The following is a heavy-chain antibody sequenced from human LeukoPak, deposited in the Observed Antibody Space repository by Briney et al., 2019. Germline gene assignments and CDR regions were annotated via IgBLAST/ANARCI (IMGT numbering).Heavy chain of an antibody. D-gene: IGHD6-13*01. V-gene: IGHV4-39*01. CDR1: GGSISSSSYY. CDR2: IYYSGST. CDR3: ARHRRGIAAAGRGDRLSNWFDP. Sequence: SEALSLTCTVSGGSISSSSYYWGWIRQPPGKGLEWIGSIYYSGSTYYNPSLKSRVTISVDTSKNQFSLKLSSVTAADTAVYYCARHRRGIAAAGRGDRLSNWFDPWGQGTLVTVSS. J-gene: IGHJ5*02.